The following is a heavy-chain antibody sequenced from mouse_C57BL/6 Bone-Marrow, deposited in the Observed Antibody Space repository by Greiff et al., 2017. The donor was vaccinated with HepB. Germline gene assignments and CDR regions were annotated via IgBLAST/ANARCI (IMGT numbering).Heavy chain of an antibody. J-gene: IGHJ1*03. CDR2: GQGLEWIG. CDR1: YTFSRRVH. V-gene: IGHV1-87*01. CDR3: SEDSAVYYCARNWDEGWYFDV. D-gene: IGHD4-1*01. Sequence: VKVVESGPELARPWASVKISCQAFYTFSRRVHFAIRDTNYWMQWVKQRPGQGLEWIGAIYPGNGDTSYNQKFKGKATLTADKSSSTAYMQLSSLTSEDSAVYYCARNWDEGWYFDVWGTGTTVTVSS.